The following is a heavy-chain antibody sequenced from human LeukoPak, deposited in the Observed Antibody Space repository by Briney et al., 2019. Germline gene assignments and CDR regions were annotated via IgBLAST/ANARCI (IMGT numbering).Heavy chain of an antibody. Sequence: GASVKVSCKASGGTFSSYAISWVRQAPGQGLEWMGGIIPIFGTAIYAQKFQGRVTMTEDTSTDTAYMELSSLRSEDAAVYYCATGEYDILTARAFDIWGQGTMVTVSS. CDR1: GGTFSSYA. CDR2: IIPIFGTA. D-gene: IGHD3-9*01. V-gene: IGHV1-69*06. CDR3: ATGEYDILTARAFDI. J-gene: IGHJ3*02.